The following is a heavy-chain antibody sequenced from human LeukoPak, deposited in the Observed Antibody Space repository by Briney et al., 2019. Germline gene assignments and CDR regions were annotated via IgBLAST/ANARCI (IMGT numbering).Heavy chain of an antibody. CDR3: ARRGFRAVAGTYDAFDI. V-gene: IGHV4-4*07. CDR1: GGSIGSYY. D-gene: IGHD6-19*01. Sequence: SETLSLTCTVSGGSIGSYYWSWIRQPAGKGLEWIGRIYTSGSTNYNPSLKSRVTMSVDTSKNQFSLKLSSVTAADTAVYYCARRGFRAVAGTYDAFDIWGQGTMVTVSS. CDR2: IYTSGST. J-gene: IGHJ3*02.